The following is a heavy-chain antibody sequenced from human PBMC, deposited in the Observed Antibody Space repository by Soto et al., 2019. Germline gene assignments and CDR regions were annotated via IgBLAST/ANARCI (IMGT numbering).Heavy chain of an antibody. D-gene: IGHD3-22*01. CDR3: ARDPHHRYYDRTGYYS. J-gene: IGHJ4*02. CDR1: GFTFSSYA. V-gene: IGHV3-33*01. CDR2: IWFDGSTE. Sequence: QVQLVESGGGVVQPGRSLRLSCAASGFTFSSYAMYWVRQAPGKGLEWVAVIWFDGSTENYADSVKGRFTISRDNSKNTLYLQMNILRAEDTAVYYCARDPHHRYYDRTGYYSWGQGTLVTVSS.